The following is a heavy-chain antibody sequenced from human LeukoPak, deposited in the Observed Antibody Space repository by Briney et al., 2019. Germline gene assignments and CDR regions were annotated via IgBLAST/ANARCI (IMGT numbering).Heavy chain of an antibody. CDR3: ASSFRYCTNGVCPAFDY. Sequence: KRGESLKISCKGSGYSFTSYWISWVRQMPGKGLEWMGRIDPSDSYTNYSPSFQGHVTISADKSISTAYLQWSSLRASDTAMYYCASSFRYCTNGVCPAFDYWGQGTLVTVSS. CDR2: IDPSDSYT. V-gene: IGHV5-10-1*01. CDR1: GYSFTSYW. D-gene: IGHD2-8*01. J-gene: IGHJ4*02.